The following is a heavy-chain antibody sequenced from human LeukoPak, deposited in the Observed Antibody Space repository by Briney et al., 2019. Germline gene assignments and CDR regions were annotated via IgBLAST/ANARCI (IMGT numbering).Heavy chain of an antibody. CDR3: ASDLVVTTDC. Sequence: PGGSLRLSCAASGFTFSSYAMHWVRQAPGKGLEWVAVILYDGSNKHYADSVKGRFTISRDNSKNTLYLQMNSLRAEDTAVYYCASDLVVTTDCWGQGTLVTVSS. V-gene: IGHV3-30-3*01. CDR2: ILYDGSNK. CDR1: GFTFSSYA. J-gene: IGHJ4*02. D-gene: IGHD3-22*01.